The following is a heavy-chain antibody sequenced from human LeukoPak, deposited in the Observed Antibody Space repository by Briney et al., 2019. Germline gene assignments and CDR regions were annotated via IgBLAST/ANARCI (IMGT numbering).Heavy chain of an antibody. CDR1: GFTFSNYW. Sequence: GGSLRLSCVASGFTFSNYWMTWVRQAPGKGLEWVANIKQYGSVKYYVESVKGRFTISRDNTKISVSLQVNSLRAEDTAVYYCARIGYSNSSLNYWGEGALVPASS. CDR3: ARIGYSNSSLNY. J-gene: IGHJ4*02. CDR2: IKQYGSVK. D-gene: IGHD1-26*01. V-gene: IGHV3-7*01.